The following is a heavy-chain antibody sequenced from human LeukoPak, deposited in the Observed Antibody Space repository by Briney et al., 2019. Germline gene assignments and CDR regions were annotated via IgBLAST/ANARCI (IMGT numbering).Heavy chain of an antibody. CDR2: ISAYNGNT. CDR3: ARGVIWLNPYSASSAAELGY. D-gene: IGHD1-26*01. Sequence: GASVKVSCKASGYTFTSYGISWVRQAPGQGLEWMGWISAYNGNTNYAQKLQGRVTMTTDTSTSTTYMELRSLRSDDTAVYYCARGVIWLNPYSASSAAELGYWGQGTPVTVSS. V-gene: IGHV1-18*01. CDR1: GYTFTSYG. J-gene: IGHJ4*02.